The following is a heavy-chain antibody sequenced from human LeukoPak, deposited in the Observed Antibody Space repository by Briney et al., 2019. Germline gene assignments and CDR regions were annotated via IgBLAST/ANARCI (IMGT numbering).Heavy chain of an antibody. D-gene: IGHD3-22*01. CDR3: AKDYCDSSGYSVLDY. J-gene: IGHJ4*02. Sequence: GRSLRLSCAASGFTFSSYGMHWVRQAPGKGLEWVAVISYDGSNKYYADSVKGRFTISRDNSKNTLYLQMNSLRAEDTAVYYCAKDYCDSSGYSVLDYWGQGTLVTVSS. V-gene: IGHV3-30*18. CDR1: GFTFSSYG. CDR2: ISYDGSNK.